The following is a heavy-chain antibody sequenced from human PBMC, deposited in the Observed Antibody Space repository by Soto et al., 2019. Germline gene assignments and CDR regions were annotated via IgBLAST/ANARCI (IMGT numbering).Heavy chain of an antibody. CDR2: MNPNSGNT. D-gene: IGHD3-3*01. CDR1: GYTFTSYD. V-gene: IGHV1-8*01. J-gene: IGHJ3*02. CDR3: ASPARNYDFWSGYSFDI. Sequence: QVQLVQSGAEVKKPGASVKVSCKASGYTFTSYDINWVRQATGQGLEWMGWMNPNSGNTGYAQKFQGRVTMTRSTSISTAYMELSSLRSEDTAVYYCASPARNYDFWSGYSFDIWGQGTMVTVSS.